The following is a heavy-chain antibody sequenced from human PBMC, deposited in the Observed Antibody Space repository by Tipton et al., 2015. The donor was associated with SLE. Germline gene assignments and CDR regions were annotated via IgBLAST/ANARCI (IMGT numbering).Heavy chain of an antibody. D-gene: IGHD2-2*01. J-gene: IGHJ3*02. CDR3: VRDRRYCDRSSCFERAFDI. CDR2: IHSSSVM. Sequence: SLRLSCAASGFIFSDYYMNWVRQAPGKGLEWVSSIHSSSVMYYADSVKGRFTISRDNTRDSLYLQMNRLRAADTAVYYCVRDRRYCDRSSCFERAFDIWGQGTMVTVSS. CDR1: GFIFSDYY. V-gene: IGHV3-69-1*02.